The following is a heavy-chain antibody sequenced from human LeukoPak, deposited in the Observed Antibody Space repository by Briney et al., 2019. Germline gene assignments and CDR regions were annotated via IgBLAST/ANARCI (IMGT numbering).Heavy chain of an antibody. Sequence: GGSLRLSCAASGFTFSDYYMSWIRQAPGKGLEWVSYISSSGSTIYYADFVKGRFTISRDHSKNTLYLQMNSLRPEDTAVYYCARGVKYYGSGSPDYWGQGTLVTVSS. V-gene: IGHV3-11*04. J-gene: IGHJ4*02. D-gene: IGHD3-10*01. CDR3: ARGVKYYGSGSPDY. CDR2: ISSSGSTI. CDR1: GFTFSDYY.